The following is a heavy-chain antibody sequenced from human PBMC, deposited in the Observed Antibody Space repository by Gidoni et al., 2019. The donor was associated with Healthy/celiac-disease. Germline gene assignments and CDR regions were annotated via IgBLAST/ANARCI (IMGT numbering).Heavy chain of an antibody. D-gene: IGHD5-12*01. J-gene: IGHJ5*02. CDR2: IIPIFGTA. Sequence: QVQLVQSGAEVKKPGSSVKVSCKASGGTFSSYAISWVRQAPGQGLEWMGGIIPIFGTANYAQKFQGRVTIAADESTSTAYMELSSLRSEDTAVYYCARDRGEVVRRSLVAWWGWFDPWGQGTLVTVSS. V-gene: IGHV1-69*01. CDR1: GGTFSSYA. CDR3: ARDRGEVVRRSLVAWWGWFDP.